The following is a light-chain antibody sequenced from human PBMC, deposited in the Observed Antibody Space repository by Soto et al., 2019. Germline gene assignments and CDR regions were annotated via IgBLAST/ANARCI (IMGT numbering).Light chain of an antibody. CDR1: SSDVGGYNY. CDR3: RSFSTSNLVV. J-gene: IGLJ2*01. Sequence: QSVLTQPASVSGSPGQSITISCTGSSSDVGGYNYVSWYQHHPGKAPKLMIYEVRNRPSGVSNRFSCSKSGNTASLTISGLQACDEADYPRRSFSTSNLVVFGGGTKVTVL. V-gene: IGLV2-14*01. CDR2: EVR.